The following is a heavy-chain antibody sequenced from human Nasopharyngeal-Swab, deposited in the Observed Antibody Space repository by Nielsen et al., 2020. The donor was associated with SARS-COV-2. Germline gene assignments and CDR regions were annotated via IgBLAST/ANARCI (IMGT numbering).Heavy chain of an antibody. Sequence: ASVKVSCKVSGYTLTELSIQWVRQAPGKGLEWMGGFDPEVGETIHAQKFQGRVTMTEDTSTDTAYMELSSLRSEDTAVYYCAAEKGGYSEPYHWGQGTLVTVSS. D-gene: IGHD6-13*01. CDR3: AAEKGGYSEPYH. CDR2: FDPEVGET. V-gene: IGHV1-24*01. J-gene: IGHJ5*02. CDR1: GYTLTELS.